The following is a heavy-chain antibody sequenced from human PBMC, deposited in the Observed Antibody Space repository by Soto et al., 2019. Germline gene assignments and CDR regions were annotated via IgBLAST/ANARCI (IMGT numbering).Heavy chain of an antibody. J-gene: IGHJ4*02. V-gene: IGHV2-5*02. CDR2: IYWDDDK. CDR3: AHRLTLNTDWNYGRFDY. Sequence: QITLKESGPALVKPTQTLTLTCTFSGFSLTTSGVGVGWIRQPPGKALEWLALIYWDDDKRYCPSLRSRRTITQDPSRNQVVHTMTNMEPVDPATYFCAHRLTLNTDWNYGRFDYWGQGALVTVSS. D-gene: IGHD1-7*01. CDR1: GFSLTTSGVG.